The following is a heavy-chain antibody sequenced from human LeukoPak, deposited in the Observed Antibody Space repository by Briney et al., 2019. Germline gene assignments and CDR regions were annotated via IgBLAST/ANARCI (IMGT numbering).Heavy chain of an antibody. CDR3: ARSLSSGWFPFDY. V-gene: IGHV4-39*07. CDR1: GGSISSSSYY. J-gene: IGHJ4*02. Sequence: PSETLSLTCTVSGGSISSSSYYWGWIRQPPGKGLEWIGRMSTSGSTNYNPSLKSRVTISVDTSKNQFSLKLSSVTAADTAVYYCARSLSSGWFPFDYWGQGTLVTVSS. D-gene: IGHD6-19*01. CDR2: MSTSGST.